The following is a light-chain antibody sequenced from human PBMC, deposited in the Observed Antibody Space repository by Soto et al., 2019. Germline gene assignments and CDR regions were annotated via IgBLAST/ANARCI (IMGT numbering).Light chain of an antibody. J-gene: IGKJ5*01. Sequence: DIQMTQSPSTLSASVGDRVTITCRASQIISRWLAWYQQKPGKAPKLLIYDASNLERGVPSRFSGSGSGTEFTLTISSLQPDDFAAYYCQHYNSCSRTFGQGTRLEI. CDR3: QHYNSCSRT. CDR1: QIISRW. V-gene: IGKV1-5*01. CDR2: DAS.